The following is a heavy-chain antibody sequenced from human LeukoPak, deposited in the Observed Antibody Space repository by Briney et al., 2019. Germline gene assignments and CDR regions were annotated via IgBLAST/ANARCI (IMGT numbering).Heavy chain of an antibody. Sequence: GGSLRLSCAASGLTFSSYSRQWVRQAPGKGLEWVAVIWYDGSNKYYADSVKGRFTISRDNSKNTLYLQMNSLRAEDTAVYYCAKDRTEYYYASSGYYNDYWGQGTLVTVSS. CDR1: GLTFSSYS. CDR2: IWYDGSNK. D-gene: IGHD3-22*01. CDR3: AKDRTEYYYASSGYYNDY. J-gene: IGHJ4*02. V-gene: IGHV3-33*06.